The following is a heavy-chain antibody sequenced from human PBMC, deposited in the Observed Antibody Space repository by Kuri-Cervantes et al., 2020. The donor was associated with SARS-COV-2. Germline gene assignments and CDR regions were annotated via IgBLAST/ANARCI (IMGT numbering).Heavy chain of an antibody. J-gene: IGHJ6*03. Sequence: GGSLRLSCAASGFTFSSYGMHWVRQALGKGLEWVAVIWYDGSNKYYADSVKGRFTISRDNSKNTLYLQMNSLRAEDTAVYYCAKDAIGGRNPALYMDVWGKGTTVTVSS. CDR2: IWYDGSNK. CDR3: AKDAIGGRNPALYMDV. D-gene: IGHD1-14*01. V-gene: IGHV3-33*06. CDR1: GFTFSSYG.